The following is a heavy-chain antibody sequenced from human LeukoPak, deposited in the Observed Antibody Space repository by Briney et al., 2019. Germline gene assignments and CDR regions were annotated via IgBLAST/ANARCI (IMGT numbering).Heavy chain of an antibody. Sequence: GGSLRLSCTASGFTFGDYAMSWVRQAPGKGLEWVGFIRSKAYGGTTEYAASVKGRFTISRDDSKSIAYLQMNSLKTEDTAVYYCTRSEYGDNFDYWGQGTLVTVSS. CDR3: TRSEYGDNFDY. J-gene: IGHJ4*02. V-gene: IGHV3-49*04. D-gene: IGHD4-17*01. CDR2: IRSKAYGGTT. CDR1: GFTFGDYA.